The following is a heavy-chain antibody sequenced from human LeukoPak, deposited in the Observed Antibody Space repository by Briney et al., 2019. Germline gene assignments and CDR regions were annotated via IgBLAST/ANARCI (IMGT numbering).Heavy chain of an antibody. J-gene: IGHJ5*02. V-gene: IGHV3-30*01. Sequence: GGSLSLSCAASGLTFSSYAMHWVRQAPGKGLEWEAVILYDGSNKYYADSVKGRFTISRDNSKNTLYLQMNSLRAEDTAVYYCARGVAASLKYNWFDPWGQGTLVTVSS. D-gene: IGHD6-13*01. CDR1: GLTFSSYA. CDR2: ILYDGSNK. CDR3: ARGVAASLKYNWFDP.